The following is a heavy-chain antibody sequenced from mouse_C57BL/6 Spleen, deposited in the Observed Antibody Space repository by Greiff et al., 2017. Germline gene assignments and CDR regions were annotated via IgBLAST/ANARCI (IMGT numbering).Heavy chain of an antibody. CDR3: ARFGYDEGYYAMDY. Sequence: VQLQQSGAELVKPGASVKLSCKASGYTFTSYWMHWVKQRPGRGLEWIGRIDPNSGGTKYNEKFKSKATLTVDKPSITAYMQLSSLTSEDSAVYYCARFGYDEGYYAMDYWGQGTSVTVSS. CDR1: GYTFTSYW. V-gene: IGHV1-72*01. D-gene: IGHD2-2*01. CDR2: IDPNSGGT. J-gene: IGHJ4*01.